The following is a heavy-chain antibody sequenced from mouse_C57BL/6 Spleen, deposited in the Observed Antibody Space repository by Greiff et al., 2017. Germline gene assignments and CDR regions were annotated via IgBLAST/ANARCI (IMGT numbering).Heavy chain of an antibody. J-gene: IGHJ4*01. CDR3: ARRELRDYAMDD. CDR2: INPNNGGT. Sequence: EVQLQQSGPELVKPGASVKISCKASGYTFTDYYMNWVKQSHGKSLEWIGDINPNNGGTSYNQKFKGKATLTVDKSSSTAYMELRSLTSEDSAVYYCARRELRDYAMDDWGQGTSVTVSS. CDR1: GYTFTDYY. V-gene: IGHV1-26*01. D-gene: IGHD2-12*01.